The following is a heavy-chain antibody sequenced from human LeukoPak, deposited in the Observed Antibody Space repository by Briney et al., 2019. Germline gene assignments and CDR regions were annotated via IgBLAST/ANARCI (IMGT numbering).Heavy chain of an antibody. V-gene: IGHV4-39*07. D-gene: IGHD6-13*01. J-gene: IGHJ4*02. CDR2: ISYSGST. Sequence: PSETLSLTCTVSGGSLSSSTYYWGWIRQPPWFRQPPGKGLEWIGSISYSGSTYYNPSLKSRVTISVDTSKNQFSLKVSSVTAADTALYYCASGRDSWGALPKYYFDYWGQGTLVTVSS. CDR3: ASGRDSWGALPKYYFDY. CDR1: GGSLSSSTYY.